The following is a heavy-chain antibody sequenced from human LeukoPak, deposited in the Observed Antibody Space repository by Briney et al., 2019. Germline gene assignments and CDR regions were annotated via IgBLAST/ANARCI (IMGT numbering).Heavy chain of an antibody. CDR2: INHSGST. Sequence: SETLSLTCAVYGGSFSGYYWSWIRQPPGKGLEWIGEINHSGSTNYNPSLKSRVTISVDTSKNQFSLKLSSVTAADTAVYYCAREGRWLRLGRVDSFDYWGQGTLVTVSS. D-gene: IGHD5-12*01. CDR3: AREGRWLRLGRVDSFDY. V-gene: IGHV4-34*01. CDR1: GGSFSGYY. J-gene: IGHJ4*02.